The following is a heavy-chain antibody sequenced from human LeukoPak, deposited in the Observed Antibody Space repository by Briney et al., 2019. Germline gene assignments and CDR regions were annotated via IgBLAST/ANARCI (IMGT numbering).Heavy chain of an antibody. CDR2: IIPIFGTA. V-gene: IGHV1-69*06. J-gene: IGHJ6*03. Sequence: GASVKVSCKASGGTFSSYAISWVRQAPGQGLEWMGGIIPIFGTANYAQKFQGRVTITADKSTSTAYMELSSLRSEDTAVYYCARLRNDYGDYVGLDYYYYMDVWGKGTTVTVSS. CDR1: GGTFSSYA. CDR3: ARLRNDYGDYVGLDYYYYMDV. D-gene: IGHD4-17*01.